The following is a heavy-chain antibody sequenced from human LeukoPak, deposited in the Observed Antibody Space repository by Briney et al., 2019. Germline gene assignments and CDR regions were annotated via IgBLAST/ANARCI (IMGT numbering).Heavy chain of an antibody. CDR1: GFTFSSYA. V-gene: IGHV3-30*04. Sequence: GGSLRLSCAASGFTFSSYAMHWVRQAPDKGLEYVAVISNDGTYKYYGASVKGRFTISSDNSKNTLYLQMNSLRAEDTAVYYCARDSRWYYPLYYYGMDVWGQGTTVTVSS. CDR3: ARDSRWYYPLYYYGMDV. CDR2: ISNDGTYK. J-gene: IGHJ6*02. D-gene: IGHD2-15*01.